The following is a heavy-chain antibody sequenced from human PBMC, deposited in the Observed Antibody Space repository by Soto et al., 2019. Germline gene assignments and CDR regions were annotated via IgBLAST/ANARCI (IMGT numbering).Heavy chain of an antibody. D-gene: IGHD1-26*01. CDR1: GYTFTSYD. J-gene: IGHJ4*02. V-gene: IGHV1-8*01. CDR3: VTPSLGN. CDR2: MNPNTGKA. Sequence: GASVKVSCKASGYTFTSYDINWVRQATGQGLEWMGWMNPNTGKAGYAQNFQGRVTMTRSTSIRTAYMELISLRSEDTAVYYCVTPSLGNWGQGTLVTVSS.